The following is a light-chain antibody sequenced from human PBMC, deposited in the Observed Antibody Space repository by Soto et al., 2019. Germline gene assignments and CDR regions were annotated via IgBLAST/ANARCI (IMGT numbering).Light chain of an antibody. CDR2: KAA. Sequence: DIQMTQSPGTLSSSVGDRVTITCRASQSISSWLAAYQQKPGKAPQLLIYKAASLESGVTSGIISSGSGTEFTLTISSLQPDDVATYYCQQYNSYSPLTFGGGTKVEIK. CDR3: QQYNSYSPLT. V-gene: IGKV1-5*03. J-gene: IGKJ4*01. CDR1: QSISSW.